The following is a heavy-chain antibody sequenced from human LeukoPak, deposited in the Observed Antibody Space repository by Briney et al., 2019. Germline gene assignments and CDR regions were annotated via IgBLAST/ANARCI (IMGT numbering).Heavy chain of an antibody. CDR3: ARYSSSSAIDY. CDR1: GYTFTGYY. J-gene: IGHJ4*02. D-gene: IGHD6-6*01. V-gene: IGHV1-2*02. CDR2: INPNSGGT. Sequence: SVKVSCKASGYTFTGYYMHWVRQAPGQGLEWMGWINPNSGGTKYAQNLQGRVTMTRDTSISTAYMELSRLRSDDTAVYYCARYSSSSAIDYWGQGTLVTVSS.